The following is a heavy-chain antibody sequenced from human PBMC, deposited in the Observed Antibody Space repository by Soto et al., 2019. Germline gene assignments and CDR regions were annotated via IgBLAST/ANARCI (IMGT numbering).Heavy chain of an antibody. J-gene: IGHJ6*03. CDR1: GFTFSSYW. Sequence: EVQLVESGGGLVQPGGSLRLSCAASGFTFSSYWMSWVRQAPGKGLEWVANIKQDGSGKYYVDSVKGRFTISRDNAKNSLYLQMNSLRAEDTAVYYCARDQEYSSGWSPGWGSYYYYYMDVWGKGTTVTVSS. CDR3: ARDQEYSSGWSPGWGSYYYYYMDV. V-gene: IGHV3-7*01. D-gene: IGHD6-19*01. CDR2: IKQDGSGK.